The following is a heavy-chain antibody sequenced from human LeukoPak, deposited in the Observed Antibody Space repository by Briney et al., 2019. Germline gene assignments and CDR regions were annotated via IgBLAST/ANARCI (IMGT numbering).Heavy chain of an antibody. V-gene: IGHV4-34*01. Sequence: SETLSLTCAVYGGSFSGYHWSWIRQPPGKGLEWIGEINHSGSTNYNPSLKSRVTISVDTSKNQFSLKLSSVTAADTAVYYCARGFVLGELSLFSRARFDYWGQGTLVTVSS. D-gene: IGHD3-16*02. CDR3: ARGFVLGELSLFSRARFDY. CDR2: INHSGST. J-gene: IGHJ4*02. CDR1: GGSFSGYH.